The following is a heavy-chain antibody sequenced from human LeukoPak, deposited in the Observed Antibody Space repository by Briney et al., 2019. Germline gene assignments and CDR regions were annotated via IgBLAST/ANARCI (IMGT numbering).Heavy chain of an antibody. Sequence: GGSLKISCKGSGYSFTSYWSGWVRQMPGKGLEWMGIIYPGDSDTRYSPSFQGQVTISADKSISTAYLQWSSLKASDTAMYYCARRFHDFWSGPLNYFDYWGQGTLVTVSS. J-gene: IGHJ4*02. CDR2: IYPGDSDT. D-gene: IGHD3-3*01. CDR3: ARRFHDFWSGPLNYFDY. CDR1: GYSFTSYW. V-gene: IGHV5-51*01.